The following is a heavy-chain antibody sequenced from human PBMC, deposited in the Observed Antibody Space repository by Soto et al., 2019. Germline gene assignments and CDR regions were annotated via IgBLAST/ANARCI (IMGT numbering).Heavy chain of an antibody. J-gene: IGHJ3*01. Sequence: QVQLVQSGAEGKKPGASVRVSCKASGYTFTNYYIDWVRQAPGQGLEWMGIINPNGGSTMYAQKFQGRVTCTRDTSTSTGYMELSSVRSEDTAVYYCARAGWTTVTNRLVGVFDVWGQGTMVTVSS. CDR2: INPNGGST. CDR3: ARAGWTTVTNRLVGVFDV. V-gene: IGHV1-46*03. D-gene: IGHD4-4*01. CDR1: GYTFTNYY.